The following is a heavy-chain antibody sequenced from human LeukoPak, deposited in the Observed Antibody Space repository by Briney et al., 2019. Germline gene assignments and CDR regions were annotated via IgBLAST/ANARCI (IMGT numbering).Heavy chain of an antibody. V-gene: IGHV3-21*01. Sequence: GGSLRLSCAASGFTFSSYSMNWVRQAPGKGLEWVSSISSSSSYIYYADSVKGRFTISRDNAKNSLYLQMNSLRAGDTAVYYCARGGRLLWFGESIDYWGQGTLVTVSS. CDR3: ARGGRLLWFGESIDY. D-gene: IGHD3-10*01. CDR1: GFTFSSYS. J-gene: IGHJ4*02. CDR2: ISSSSSYI.